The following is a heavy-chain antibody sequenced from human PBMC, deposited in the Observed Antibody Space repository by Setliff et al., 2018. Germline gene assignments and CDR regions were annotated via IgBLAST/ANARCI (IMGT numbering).Heavy chain of an antibody. CDR1: GFTFWSYA. J-gene: IGHJ4*02. Sequence: HPGESLKISCAASGFTFWSYAMSWVRQAPGKGLEWISAITHSGWDTYHADSVKGRFTISRANSQNTLFLQMNSLRVEDTAVYFCVKGSSDSRPYYFDYWGQGMLVTVSS. D-gene: IGHD2-2*01. V-gene: IGHV3-23*01. CDR2: ITHSGWDT. CDR3: VKGSSDSRPYYFDY.